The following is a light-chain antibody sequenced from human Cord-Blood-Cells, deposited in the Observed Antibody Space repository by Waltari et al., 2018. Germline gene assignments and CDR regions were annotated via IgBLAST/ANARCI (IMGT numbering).Light chain of an antibody. CDR3: QAWDSSTVV. J-gene: IGLJ2*01. CDR1: KLGDKY. Sequence: SYELTQPPSVSVSPGQPASITCSGDKLGDKYACWYQQEPGQPPGLVIYQDSKRPSGIPGRFSGSNAGNTATLTISGTQAMDEADYYCQAWDSSTVVFGGGTKLTVL. V-gene: IGLV3-1*01. CDR2: QDS.